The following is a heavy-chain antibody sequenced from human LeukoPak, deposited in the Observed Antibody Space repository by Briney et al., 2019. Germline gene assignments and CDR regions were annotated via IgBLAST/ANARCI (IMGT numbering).Heavy chain of an antibody. Sequence: GGPLSLSCAPSGFPFSIVWMSGARQRPGKGRVWVGCIERRNHGGTTDYAAPVRGRFIISRDDSNNILYLQMNSLKTEDTAVYYCATVGLSGYYDSNGYYYFDYWGQGTLVTVSS. J-gene: IGHJ4*02. CDR2: IERRNHGGTT. V-gene: IGHV3-15*04. D-gene: IGHD3-22*01. CDR1: GFPFSIVW. CDR3: ATVGLSGYYDSNGYYYFDY.